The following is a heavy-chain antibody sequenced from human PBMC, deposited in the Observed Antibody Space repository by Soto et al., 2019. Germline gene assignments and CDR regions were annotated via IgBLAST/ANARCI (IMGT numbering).Heavy chain of an antibody. V-gene: IGHV4-31*03. CDR3: ARDRHNNFFDP. D-gene: IGHD6-6*01. CDR1: GGSISSGGYY. Sequence: PSKTLSLTCTVSGGSISSGGYYWSWIRQPPGKGLEWIGYIYYSGSTYYNPSLESRVAISLDTSRSQFSLTLHSVTAADTAIYYCARDRHNNFFDPWGQGTLVTVSS. J-gene: IGHJ5*02. CDR2: IYYSGST.